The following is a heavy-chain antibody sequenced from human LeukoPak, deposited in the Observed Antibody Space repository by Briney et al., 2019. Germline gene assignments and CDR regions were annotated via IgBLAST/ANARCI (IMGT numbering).Heavy chain of an antibody. CDR3: ARGGYCSGGSCRWFDP. CDR1: GFTVSSNY. CDR2: IYSGGST. J-gene: IGHJ5*02. V-gene: IGHV3-53*01. Sequence: GGSLRLSYAASGFTVSSNYMSWVRQAPGKGLEWVSAIYSGGSTYYADSVKGRFTISRDNAKNSLYLQMNSLRAEDTAVYYCARGGYCSGGSCRWFDPWGQGTLVTVSS. D-gene: IGHD2-15*01.